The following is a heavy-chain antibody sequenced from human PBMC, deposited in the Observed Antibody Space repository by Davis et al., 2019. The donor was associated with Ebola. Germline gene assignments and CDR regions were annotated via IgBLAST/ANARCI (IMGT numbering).Heavy chain of an antibody. CDR2: ISYDGSNK. Sequence: GGSLRLSCAASGFTFSSYAMHWVRQAPGKGLEWVAVISYDGSNKYYADSVKGRFTVSRDNAKNSLSLQMNSLRAEDTAVYYCAKGTVSSVWGQGTLVTVSS. CDR3: AKGTVSSV. D-gene: IGHD6-19*01. CDR1: GFTFSSYA. J-gene: IGHJ4*02. V-gene: IGHV3-30*14.